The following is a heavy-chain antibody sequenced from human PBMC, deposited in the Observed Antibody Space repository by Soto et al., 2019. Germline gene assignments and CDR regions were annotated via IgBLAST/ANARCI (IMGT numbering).Heavy chain of an antibody. CDR2: ISHDGSNK. J-gene: IGHJ6*02. D-gene: IGHD2-15*01. CDR1: GFTFRSYA. V-gene: IGHV3-30-3*01. CDR3: ARGDREDIAVVIGVRPGEYGVDV. Sequence: GGSLRLSCAASGFTFRSYAMHWVRQAPGKGPECVAVISHDGSNKFYRDYVKGRFTISRDNSKKTLYLQINSLRYEDTAVYYCARGDREDIAVVIGVRPGEYGVDVWGQGTTVTVSS.